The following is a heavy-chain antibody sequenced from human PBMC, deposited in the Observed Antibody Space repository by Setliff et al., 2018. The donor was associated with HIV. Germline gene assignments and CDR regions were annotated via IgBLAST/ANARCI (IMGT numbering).Heavy chain of an antibody. CDR3: ASTGGYSYGFFDS. J-gene: IGHJ4*02. CDR2: INQSGIS. Sequence: SETLSLTCAVYGGSFSDHYWTWIRQPPGKGLEWIGEINQSGISNFNPSLKSRVTMPIDTSKNQFSLKLSSVTAADTAVYYCASTGGYSYGFFDSWGQGALVTVSS. CDR1: GGSFSDHY. V-gene: IGHV4-34*01. D-gene: IGHD5-18*01.